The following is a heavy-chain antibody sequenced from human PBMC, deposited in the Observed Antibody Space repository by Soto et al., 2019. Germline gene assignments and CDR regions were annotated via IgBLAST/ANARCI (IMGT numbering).Heavy chain of an antibody. CDR2: IYYSGST. CDR1: GGSLSNYY. V-gene: IGHV4-59*01. CDR3: ARISINWQYYHYNRDV. D-gene: IGHD1-1*01. J-gene: IGHJ6*02. Sequence: PSETLSLTCTVSGGSLSNYYWILVRQPPGKGLEWIGYIYYSGSTNYNPSLKSRVTISVDTSNNQFSLKLSSVTAADTAVYYCARISINWQYYHYNRDVWGQGTTVTVSS.